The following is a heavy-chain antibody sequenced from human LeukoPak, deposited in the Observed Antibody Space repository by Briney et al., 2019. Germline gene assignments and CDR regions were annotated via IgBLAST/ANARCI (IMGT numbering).Heavy chain of an antibody. CDR2: INPNTGGT. Sequence: ASVKVSCNTSGYTFTGYYMHWVRQAPGQGLEWMGWINPNTGGTNYAQKFQGRVTMTSDTPISTAYMELSSLRSDDTAMYYCARAPMIVVVFPPRLDFWGQGTLVTVSS. CDR3: ARAPMIVVVFPPRLDF. D-gene: IGHD3-22*01. V-gene: IGHV1-2*02. CDR1: GYTFTGYY. J-gene: IGHJ4*02.